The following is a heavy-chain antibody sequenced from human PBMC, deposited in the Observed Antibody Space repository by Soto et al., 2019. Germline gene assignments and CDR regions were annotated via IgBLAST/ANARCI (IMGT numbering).Heavy chain of an antibody. D-gene: IGHD4-17*01. Sequence: GSLRLSCTASGFTFGDYAMSWVRQAPGKGLEWVGFIRSKAYGGTTEYAASVKGRFTISRDDSKSIAYLQMNSLNTEDTAVYYCTRDQHPPVRWGQGTLVTVSS. CDR3: TRDQHPPVR. J-gene: IGHJ1*01. CDR1: GFTFGDYA. V-gene: IGHV3-49*04. CDR2: IRSKAYGGTT.